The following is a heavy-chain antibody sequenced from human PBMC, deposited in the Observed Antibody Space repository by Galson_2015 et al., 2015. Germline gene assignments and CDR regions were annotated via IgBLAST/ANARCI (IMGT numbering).Heavy chain of an antibody. Sequence: SLRLSCAASGFTFSGSAMHWVRQAPGKGLERVTFISYDESDEYYADSVKGRFSISRDNPKTTLSLQMNSLRAEDTAVYYCARDYGSGRDVGGKGTTFTVSS. CDR3: ARDYGSGRDV. J-gene: IGHJ6*04. CDR1: GFTFSGSA. D-gene: IGHD4-17*01. CDR2: ISYDESDE. V-gene: IGHV3-30*04.